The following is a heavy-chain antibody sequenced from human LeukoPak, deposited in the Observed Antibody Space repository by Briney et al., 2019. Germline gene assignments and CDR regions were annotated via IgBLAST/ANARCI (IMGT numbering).Heavy chain of an antibody. CDR3: AREGFYGSGRGADFDY. D-gene: IGHD3-10*01. CDR1: GFTFSNYF. J-gene: IGHJ4*02. V-gene: IGHV3-48*02. CDR2: ISSSSNII. Sequence: GGSLRLSCAASGFTFSNYFMNWVRQAPGKGLEWVSYISSSSNIIYYADSVKGRFIISRDNAKNSLFLQMNSLRDEDTAVYYCAREGFYGSGRGADFDYWGQGTLVTVSS.